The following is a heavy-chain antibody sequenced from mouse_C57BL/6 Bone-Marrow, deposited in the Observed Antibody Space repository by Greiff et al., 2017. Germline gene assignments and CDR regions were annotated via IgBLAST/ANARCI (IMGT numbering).Heavy chain of an antibody. CDR3: ARWDSSGSRY. D-gene: IGHD3-2*02. Sequence: EVQLQQSGPELVKPGASVKISCKASGYTFTDYYMNWVKQSHGKSLEWIGDINPNNGGTSYNQKFKGKATLTVDKSSSTAYMELRSLTSEDSAVYYCARWDSSGSRYWGQGTTLTVSS. CDR1: GYTFTDYY. V-gene: IGHV1-26*01. CDR2: INPNNGGT. J-gene: IGHJ2*01.